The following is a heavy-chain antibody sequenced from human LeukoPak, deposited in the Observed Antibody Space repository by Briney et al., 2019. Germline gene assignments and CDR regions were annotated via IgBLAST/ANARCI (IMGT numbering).Heavy chain of an antibody. CDR3: ARAHYGGNSGGYYYYMDV. J-gene: IGHJ6*03. V-gene: IGHV1-2*02. Sequence: ASVKVSCKASGYTFTGYYMHWVRQAPGQGLEWRGWINPNSGGTNYAQKFQGRVTMTRDTSISTAYMELSRLRSDDTAVYYCARAHYGGNSGGYYYYMDVWGKGTTVTVSS. CDR2: INPNSGGT. D-gene: IGHD4-23*01. CDR1: GYTFTGYY.